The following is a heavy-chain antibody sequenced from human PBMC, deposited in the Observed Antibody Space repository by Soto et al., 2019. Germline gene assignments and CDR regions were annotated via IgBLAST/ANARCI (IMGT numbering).Heavy chain of an antibody. V-gene: IGHV3-30*18. CDR3: AKEGARYCSGGSCYDYYYYGMDV. J-gene: IGHJ6*02. D-gene: IGHD2-15*01. Sequence: QVQLVESGGGVVQPGRSLRLSCAASGFTFSSYGMHWVRQAPGKGLEWVAVISYDGSNKYYADSVKGRFTISRDNSKNTLYLQMNSLRAEETAVYYCAKEGARYCSGGSCYDYYYYGMDVWGQGTTVTVSS. CDR2: ISYDGSNK. CDR1: GFTFSSYG.